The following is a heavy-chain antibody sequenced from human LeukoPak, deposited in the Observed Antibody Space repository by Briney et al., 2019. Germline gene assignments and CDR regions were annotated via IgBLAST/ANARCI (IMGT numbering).Heavy chain of an antibody. Sequence: PGGSLRLSCSASGFIFSDYWMHWVRQAPGKGPVWVARINSDGKIVTHAGSVKGRFTISRDSAKDTVYLQMNSLRAEDTAVYYCVRGLGDVWGKGTSVTVYS. CDR3: VRGLGDV. V-gene: IGHV3-74*01. CDR1: GFIFSDYW. CDR2: INSDGKIV. D-gene: IGHD4-11*01. J-gene: IGHJ6*04.